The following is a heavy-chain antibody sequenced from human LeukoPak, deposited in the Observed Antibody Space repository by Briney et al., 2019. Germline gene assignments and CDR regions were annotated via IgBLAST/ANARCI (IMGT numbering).Heavy chain of an antibody. J-gene: IGHJ3*02. CDR1: GFTFSSYE. Sequence: GGSLRLSCAASGFTFSSYEMNWVRQAPGKGLEWVSYISGSGSIIYYADSVKGRFAISRDNAKNSLYLQMNSLRAEDTAVYYCARKVIWGQGTMVTVSS. CDR3: ARKVI. CDR2: ISGSGSII. V-gene: IGHV3-48*03.